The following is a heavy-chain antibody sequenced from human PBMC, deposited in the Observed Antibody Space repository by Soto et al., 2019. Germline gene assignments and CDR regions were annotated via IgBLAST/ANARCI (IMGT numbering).Heavy chain of an antibody. D-gene: IGHD5-12*01. J-gene: IGHJ4*02. CDR3: ARYGDGYNWSPNDY. Sequence: VGSLRLSCTASGFTFSSYWMHWVRQAPGKGLEWVSRINSDGSSTSYADSVKGRFTISRDNAKNTLYLQMNSLRAEDTALYYCARYGDGYNWSPNDYWGQGTLVTVSS. CDR2: INSDGSST. CDR1: GFTFSSYW. V-gene: IGHV3-74*01.